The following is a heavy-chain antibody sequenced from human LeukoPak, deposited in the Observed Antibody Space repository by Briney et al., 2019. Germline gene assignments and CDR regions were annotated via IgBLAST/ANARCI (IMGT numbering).Heavy chain of an antibody. D-gene: IGHD6-13*01. CDR1: GGSFSGYY. V-gene: IGHV4-34*01. J-gene: IGHJ4*02. Sequence: PSETLSLTCAVYGGSFSGYYWSWLRQPPGKGLEWIGEINHSGSTNYNPSLKSRVTISVDTSKNQFSLKLSSVTAADTAVYYCAGSAQYSSRSLWGQGTLVTVSS. CDR2: INHSGST. CDR3: AGSAQYSSRSL.